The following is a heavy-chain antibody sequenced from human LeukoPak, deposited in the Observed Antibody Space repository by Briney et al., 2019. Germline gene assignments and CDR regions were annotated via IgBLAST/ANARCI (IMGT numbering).Heavy chain of an antibody. J-gene: IGHJ4*02. Sequence: ASVKVSCKASGYTFTGYYMHWVRQASGQGLEWMGWINPNSGGTNYAQKFQGRVTMTRDTSISTAYMELSRLRSDDTAVYYCARASTVGATTAGYWGQGTLVTVSS. CDR2: INPNSGGT. V-gene: IGHV1-2*02. D-gene: IGHD1-26*01. CDR3: ARASTVGATTAGY. CDR1: GYTFTGYY.